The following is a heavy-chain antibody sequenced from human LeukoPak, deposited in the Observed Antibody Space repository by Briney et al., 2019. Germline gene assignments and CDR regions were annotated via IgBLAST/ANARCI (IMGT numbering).Heavy chain of an antibody. V-gene: IGHV4-34*01. Sequence: SETLSLTCTVSGGSISGYYWSWIRQPPGKGLEWIGEINHSGSTNYNPSLKSRVTISVDTSKNQFSLKLSSVTAADTAVYYCATLHSGWYSDAFDIWGQGTMVTVSS. D-gene: IGHD6-19*01. CDR1: GGSISGYY. CDR2: INHSGST. J-gene: IGHJ3*02. CDR3: ATLHSGWYSDAFDI.